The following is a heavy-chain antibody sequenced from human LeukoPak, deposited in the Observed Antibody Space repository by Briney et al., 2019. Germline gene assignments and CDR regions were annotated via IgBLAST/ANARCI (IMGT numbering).Heavy chain of an antibody. CDR1: GFTFSSYW. D-gene: IGHD2/OR15-2a*01. CDR3: APHLSVIVPSAQYGMYF. Sequence: GGSLRLSCAASGFTFSSYWMHWVRQAPGKGLVWVSRINSDGRNIKYADSVKGRFTISRDNANNMLYLQMNSLRAEDTAVYYCAPHLSVIVPSAQYGMYFWGQGTTVTVSS. J-gene: IGHJ6*02. V-gene: IGHV3-74*01. CDR2: INSDGRNI.